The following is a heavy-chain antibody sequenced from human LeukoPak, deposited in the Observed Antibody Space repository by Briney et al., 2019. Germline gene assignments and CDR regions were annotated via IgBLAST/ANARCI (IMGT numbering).Heavy chain of an antibody. V-gene: IGHV4-34*01. D-gene: IGHD3-10*01. CDR1: GGSFSGYY. CDR2: INHSGST. CDR3: ARGRAYYPIDY. J-gene: IGHJ4*02. Sequence: SETLSLTCAVYGGSFSGYYWSWIRQPPGKGLEWIGEINHSGSTNYNPSLKSRVTISVDTSKNQFSLKLSSVTAADTAVYYCARGRAYYPIDYWGQGTLVTVSS.